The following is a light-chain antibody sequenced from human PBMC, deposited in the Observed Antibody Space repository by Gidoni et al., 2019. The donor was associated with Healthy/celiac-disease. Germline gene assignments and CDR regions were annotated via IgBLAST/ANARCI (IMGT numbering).Light chain of an antibody. CDR2: GAS. J-gene: IGKJ2*01. Sequence: EIVMTQSPATLSVSPGERATLSCRASQSVGSNLAWYQQKPGQAPRLLIYGASTRATGIPARFSGSGSGTEFTLTISSLQSEDFAVYYCQQYNSWPPYTFXXXTKLEIK. CDR1: QSVGSN. CDR3: QQYNSWPPYT. V-gene: IGKV3-15*01.